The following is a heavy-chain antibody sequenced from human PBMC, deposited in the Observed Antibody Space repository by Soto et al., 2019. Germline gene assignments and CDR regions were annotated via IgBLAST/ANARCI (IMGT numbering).Heavy chain of an antibody. J-gene: IGHJ4*02. CDR1: GFTFSSSA. V-gene: IGHV3-23*01. CDR2: ISGSGGST. Sequence: EVQLLESGGGLVQPGGSLRLSCAASGFTFSSSAMRWVRQAPGKGLEWVSAISGSGGSTYYADSVKGRFTISRDNSKNTLYLQMNSLRAEDTAVYYCAKGGKDIVAPLDYWGQGTLVTVSS. CDR3: AKGGKDIVAPLDY. D-gene: IGHD2-15*01.